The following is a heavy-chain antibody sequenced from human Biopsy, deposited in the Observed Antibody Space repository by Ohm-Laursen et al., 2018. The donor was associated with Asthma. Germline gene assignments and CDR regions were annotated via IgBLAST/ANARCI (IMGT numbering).Heavy chain of an antibody. D-gene: IGHD3-3*02. Sequence: SLRLSCAASGFTFSNYVMSWVRQAPGKGLEWASSITGSGGFTYYADSVKGRFTISRDKSDNTLYLQMNSLRAEDTAVYYCARTFHFWSPYHAEHYQLWGQGTLVTVPS. J-gene: IGHJ1*01. CDR3: ARTFHFWSPYHAEHYQL. CDR1: GFTFSNYV. CDR2: ITGSGGFT. V-gene: IGHV3-23*01.